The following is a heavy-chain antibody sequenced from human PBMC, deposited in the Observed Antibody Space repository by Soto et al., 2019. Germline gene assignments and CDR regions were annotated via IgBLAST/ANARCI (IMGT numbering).Heavy chain of an antibody. CDR2: TYYTGST. J-gene: IGHJ4*02. Sequence: PSETLSLTCTVSGGYISSSSYYGGWIRQPPGKGLEWIGNTYYTGSTNYNPSLKGRVTISVDTSKNQFSLRLSSVTAADTAVYYCARHGAALVATIFEYWGQGTLVTVSS. CDR1: GGYISSSSYY. CDR3: ARHGAALVATIFEY. V-gene: IGHV4-39*01. D-gene: IGHD5-12*01.